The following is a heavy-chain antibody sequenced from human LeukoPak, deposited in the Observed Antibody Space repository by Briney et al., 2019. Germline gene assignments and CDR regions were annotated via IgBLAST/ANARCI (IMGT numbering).Heavy chain of an antibody. J-gene: IGHJ6*02. V-gene: IGHV1-2*02. CDR3: AKEATEGYYYYYGLDV. Sequence: GPVKVSCKASGYTFTGYYMHWVRQAPGQGLEWMGWINPKSGATTYAQKFQDRVTLTRDTSINTAYMDLSGLTSDDTAVFYCAKEATEGYYYYYGLDVWGQGTTVTVSS. CDR1: GYTFTGYY. CDR2: INPKSGAT.